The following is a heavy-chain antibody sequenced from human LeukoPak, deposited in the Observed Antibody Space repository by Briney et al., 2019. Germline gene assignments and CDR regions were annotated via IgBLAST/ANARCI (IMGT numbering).Heavy chain of an antibody. CDR1: GFTVSSNF. Sequence: GGSLRLSCAASGFTVSSNFMSWVRQAPGKGPEWVSVIYSGGTTYYADSVKGRFTISRDNSKNTLYLQMNSLRAEDTAVYFCARVGDHFHWNLDLWGRGTLVTVSS. CDR2: IYSGGTT. V-gene: IGHV3-53*01. D-gene: IGHD3-3*02. CDR3: ARVGDHFHWNLDL. J-gene: IGHJ2*01.